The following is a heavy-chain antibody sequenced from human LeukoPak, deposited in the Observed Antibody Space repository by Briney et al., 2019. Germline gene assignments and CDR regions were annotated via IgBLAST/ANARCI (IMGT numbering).Heavy chain of an antibody. CDR3: ARDQGSLTRSWYTGY. V-gene: IGHV1-2*06. D-gene: IGHD6-13*01. CDR2: INPYSGDT. CDR1: GYTFTGYH. J-gene: IGHJ4*02. Sequence: ASVKVSCKASGYTFTGYHIHWVRQAPGQGLEWMGRINPYSGDTNFAQKFQGRVTMTRDTSITTAYMDLSSLTPDDTAVFFCARDQGSLTRSWYTGYWGQGTQVTVSS.